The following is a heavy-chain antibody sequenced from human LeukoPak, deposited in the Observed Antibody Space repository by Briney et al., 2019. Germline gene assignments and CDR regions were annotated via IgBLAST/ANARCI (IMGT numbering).Heavy chain of an antibody. Sequence: PGGSLRLSCAASGLTFSGYWMNWVRQAPGKGLEWVANIKPDGSEKYYVDSVKGRFTISRDNDKNSLYLQMTSLRAEDTAVYYCARGSGDYSGQGTLVTVSS. CDR3: ARGSGDY. CDR1: GLTFSGYW. J-gene: IGHJ4*02. CDR2: IKPDGSEK. V-gene: IGHV3-7*04.